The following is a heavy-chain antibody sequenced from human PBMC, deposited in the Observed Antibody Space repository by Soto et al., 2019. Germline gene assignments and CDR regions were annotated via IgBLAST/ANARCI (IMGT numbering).Heavy chain of an antibody. CDR2: MNPKSANT. Sequence: QVQLVQSGAEVKKPGASVKVSCKASRYTFISYDINWVRQATGQGLEWMGWMNPKSANTVYAQNFQGRVTMTRNTSISTAYMKLSSLRSEDTAVYYCARSPSWETTVTPYYFDYWGQGTLVTVSS. CDR1: RYTFISYD. CDR3: ARSPSWETTVTPYYFDY. D-gene: IGHD4-4*01. J-gene: IGHJ4*02. V-gene: IGHV1-8*01.